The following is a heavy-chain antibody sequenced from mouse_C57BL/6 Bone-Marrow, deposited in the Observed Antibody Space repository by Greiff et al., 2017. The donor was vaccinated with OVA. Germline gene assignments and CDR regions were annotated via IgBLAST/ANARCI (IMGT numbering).Heavy chain of an antibody. CDR2: IDPEEGET. CDR1: GFNIKDYY. J-gene: IGHJ4*01. V-gene: IGHV14-2*01. CDR3: ARMGVYYDAMHY. D-gene: IGHD2-1*01. Sequence: VHVKQSGAELVQPGASVKLSCKASGFNIKDYYMHWVKLRTEQGLEWIGRIDPEEGETKYAPKFQGKATRTSDTSSHTAYLQLSSLTSEDTAVYDGARMGVYYDAMHYWGHGASVTVSS.